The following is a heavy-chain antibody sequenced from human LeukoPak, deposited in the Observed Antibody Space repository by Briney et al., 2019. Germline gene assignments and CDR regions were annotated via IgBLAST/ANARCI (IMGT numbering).Heavy chain of an antibody. CDR2: IYHSGST. Sequence: SETLSLTCTVSGYSISSGYYWGWIRQPPGKGLEWIGSIYHSGSTYYNPSLKSRVTISVDTSKNQFSLKLSSVTAADTAVYYCARAGWLVVVVAATSNYFDYWGQGTLVTVSS. CDR1: GYSISSGYY. D-gene: IGHD2-15*01. CDR3: ARAGWLVVVVAATSNYFDY. V-gene: IGHV4-38-2*02. J-gene: IGHJ4*02.